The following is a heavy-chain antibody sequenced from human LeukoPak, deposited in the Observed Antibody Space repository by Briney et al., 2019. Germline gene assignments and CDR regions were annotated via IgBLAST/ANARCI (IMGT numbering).Heavy chain of an antibody. CDR1: GFPFSPAW. CDR2: INHSGST. J-gene: IGHJ4*02. D-gene: IGHD6-6*01. Sequence: PGGSLRLSCAGSGFPFSPAWTSWVRQPPGKGLEWIGEINHSGSTSYNPSLKSRVTISVDTSKNQFSLKLSSVTAADTAVYYCARAGAIAARPGYWGQGTLVTVSS. V-gene: IGHV4-34*01. CDR3: ARAGAIAARPGY.